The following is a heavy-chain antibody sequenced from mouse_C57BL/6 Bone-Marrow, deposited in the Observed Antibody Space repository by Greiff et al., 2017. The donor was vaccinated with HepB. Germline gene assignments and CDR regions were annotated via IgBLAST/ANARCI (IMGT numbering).Heavy chain of an antibody. CDR2: IYPSDSET. V-gene: IGHV1-61*01. CDR3: ARYCYYAMDY. Sequence: LQQPGAELVRPGSSVKLSCKASGYTFTSYWMDWVKQRPGQGLEWIGNIYPSDSETHYNQKFKDKATLTVDKSSSTAYMQLSSLTSEDSAVYYCARYCYYAMDYWGQGTSVTVSS. D-gene: IGHD6-1*01. CDR1: GYTFTSYW. J-gene: IGHJ4*01.